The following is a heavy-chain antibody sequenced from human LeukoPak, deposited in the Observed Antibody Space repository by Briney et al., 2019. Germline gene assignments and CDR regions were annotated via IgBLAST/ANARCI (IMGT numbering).Heavy chain of an antibody. CDR1: GYTFSDYY. V-gene: IGHV1-8*02. Sequence: ASVKVSCKTSGYTFSDYYIHWIRQAPGQGLEWMGWMNSNSGNTGYAQKFQGRVTMTRNTSISTAYMELSSLRSEDTAVYYCARRIVVVNGYYFDYWGQGTLVTVSS. CDR2: MNSNSGNT. CDR3: ARRIVVVNGYYFDY. J-gene: IGHJ4*02. D-gene: IGHD3-22*01.